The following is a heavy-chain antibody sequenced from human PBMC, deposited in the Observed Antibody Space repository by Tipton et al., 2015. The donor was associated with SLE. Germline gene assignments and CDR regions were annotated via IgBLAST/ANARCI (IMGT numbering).Heavy chain of an antibody. CDR1: GFTFSSYA. Sequence: SLRLSCAASGFTFSSYAMSWVRQAPGKGLEWVSAISGSGGSTYYADSVKGRFTISRDNSKNTLYLQMNSLRAEDTAVYYCAKDPKRDYFWSGPPTLWGQGTLVTVSS. V-gene: IGHV3-23*01. D-gene: IGHD3-3*01. CDR3: AKDPKRDYFWSGPPTL. J-gene: IGHJ4*02. CDR2: ISGSGGST.